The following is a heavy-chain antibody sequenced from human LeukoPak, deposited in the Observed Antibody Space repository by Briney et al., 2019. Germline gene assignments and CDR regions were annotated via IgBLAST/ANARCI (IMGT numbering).Heavy chain of an antibody. CDR1: GFTFSSYS. CDR2: ISDTGNT. Sequence: GGSLRLSCAASGFTFSSYSMSWVRQAPGKGLEWVSAISDTGNTYHADSVKGRFTISRDSSKNTLFLQMNRLRPEDAAVYYCAKAPVTTCRGAFCYPFDYWGLGTLVTVSS. J-gene: IGHJ4*02. D-gene: IGHD2-15*01. V-gene: IGHV3-23*01. CDR3: AKAPVTTCRGAFCYPFDY.